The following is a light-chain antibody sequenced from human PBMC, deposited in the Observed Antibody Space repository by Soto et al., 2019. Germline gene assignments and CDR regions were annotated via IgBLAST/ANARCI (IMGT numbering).Light chain of an antibody. CDR1: QSISSY. CDR2: VAS. V-gene: IGKV1-39*01. CDR3: QQTYSTAT. J-gene: IGKJ1*01. Sequence: EIQKTKSPSSLSASLRDRVTITCRASQSISSYLNWYQQKPGKAPKLLIYVASSLQSGVPSRFSGSGSGTDFTLTITTLQTEDFATYYCQQTYSTATFGHGTKVDIK.